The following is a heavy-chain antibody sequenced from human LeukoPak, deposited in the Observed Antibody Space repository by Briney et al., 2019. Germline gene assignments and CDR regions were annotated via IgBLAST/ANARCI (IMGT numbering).Heavy chain of an antibody. CDR3: AREVVGDYDYYYGMDV. Sequence: PGGSLRLSCAVSGFTFSSYSMNWVRQAPGKGLEWISYIGISSGNTKYADSVKGRFTISGDKAKNSVYLQMNSLRVEDTAVYYCAREVVGDYDYYYGMDVWGQGTTVTVSS. J-gene: IGHJ6*02. CDR1: GFTFSSYS. V-gene: IGHV3-48*01. D-gene: IGHD2-21*02. CDR2: IGISSGNT.